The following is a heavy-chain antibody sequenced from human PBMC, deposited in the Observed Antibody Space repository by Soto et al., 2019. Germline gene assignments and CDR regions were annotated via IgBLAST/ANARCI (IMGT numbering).Heavy chain of an antibody. J-gene: IGHJ4*02. V-gene: IGHV3-30*18. CDR3: AKPTVPFGRTVVAGRSDN. CDR2: ILYDGSNK. CDR1: GFTFSSFG. Sequence: GGALGLSSAATGFTFSSFGMHWVRQAPGKGLEWVAVILYDGSNKYYADSVKGRFTISRDNSKNTLYLQMNSLRAEDTAVFYCAKPTVPFGRTVVAGRSDNWGPGTLVTVST. D-gene: IGHD6-19*01.